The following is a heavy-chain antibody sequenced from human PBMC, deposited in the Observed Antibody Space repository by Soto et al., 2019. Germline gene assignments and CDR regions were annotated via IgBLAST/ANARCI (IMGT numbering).Heavy chain of an antibody. J-gene: IGHJ4*02. CDR3: TGEVASGY. D-gene: IGHD2-8*02. V-gene: IGHV3-30*03. Sequence: QVQLVESGGGVVQPGRSLRLSCAVSGFTVSTYGMHWVRLAPGKGLEWVAVISRDGGTKYYAYSVKGRFTFSRDNSGNKLFLEMNSLRGDDMAVYYCTGEVASGYWGQGTLVTVSS. CDR1: GFTVSTYG. CDR2: ISRDGGTK.